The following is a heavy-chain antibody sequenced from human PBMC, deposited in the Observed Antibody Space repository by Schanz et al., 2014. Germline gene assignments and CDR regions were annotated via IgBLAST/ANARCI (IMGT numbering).Heavy chain of an antibody. CDR3: SRGIVGGLDC. Sequence: EEQMVESGGGLVKPGGSLILSCAASRLTFANEDIHWVRQAPGKGLEWVSVINSRNEVFSIDSVRGRFTIFRDNPKKSAYLHMNSLRADVTAVDYCSRGIVGGLDCWGQGTLVTVSS. CDR1: RLTFANED. V-gene: IGHV3-21*01. D-gene: IGHD3-16*01. J-gene: IGHJ4*02. CDR2: INSRNEV.